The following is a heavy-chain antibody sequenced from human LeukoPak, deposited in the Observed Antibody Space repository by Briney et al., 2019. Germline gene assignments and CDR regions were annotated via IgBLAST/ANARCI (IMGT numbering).Heavy chain of an antibody. J-gene: IGHJ4*02. CDR1: GDSVSSNSAG. Sequence: SQTLSLICVISGDSVSSNSAGWNWLRQSPSRGLEWLGRIYYRSKWYNDYAVSVRSRISINQDTSKNQFSLQLTSVTPEDTAVYYCARGSGSNDYWGQGTLVTVSS. CDR3: ARGSGSNDY. D-gene: IGHD3-10*01. CDR2: IYYRSKWYN. V-gene: IGHV6-1*01.